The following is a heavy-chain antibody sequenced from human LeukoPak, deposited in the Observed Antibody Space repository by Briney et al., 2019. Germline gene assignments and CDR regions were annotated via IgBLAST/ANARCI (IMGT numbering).Heavy chain of an antibody. J-gene: IGHJ4*02. D-gene: IGHD3-10*01. Sequence: GGSLRLSCAASGFTFSNAWMSWVRQAPGKGLEWVGRIKSKTDGGTTDYAAPVKGRFTISTDDSKDTLYLQMNSLKTDDTAVYYCTTDGLLWFGELQGDYWGQGTLVTVSS. CDR3: TTDGLLWFGELQGDY. V-gene: IGHV3-15*01. CDR1: GFTFSNAW. CDR2: IKSKTDGGTT.